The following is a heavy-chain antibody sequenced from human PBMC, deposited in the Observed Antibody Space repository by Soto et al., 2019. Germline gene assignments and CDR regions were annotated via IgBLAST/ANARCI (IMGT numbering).Heavy chain of an antibody. J-gene: IGHJ5*02. CDR2: IYSSGST. Sequence: PSETLSLTCTVTGGAIGGYYWTWIRQSAGEGLEWIGRIYSSGSTNYNPSLKSRVTISLDTSMNHFSLSLSSVTAADTAVYYCARGQRFSDWFDPWGQGTLVTLSS. CDR3: ARGQRFSDWFDP. CDR1: GGAIGGYY. V-gene: IGHV4-4*07. D-gene: IGHD3-3*01.